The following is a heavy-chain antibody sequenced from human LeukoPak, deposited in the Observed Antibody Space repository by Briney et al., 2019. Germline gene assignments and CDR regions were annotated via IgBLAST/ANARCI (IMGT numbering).Heavy chain of an antibody. V-gene: IGHV1-2*02. CDR2: INPNSGGT. D-gene: IGHD2-8*01. J-gene: IGHJ5*02. CDR1: GYTFTGYY. Sequence: ASVKVSCKAPGYTFTGYYMHWVRQAPGQGLEWMGWINPNSGGTNYAQKFQGRVTMTRDTSISTAYMELSRLRSDDTAVYYCAREVVLMVYAQTNWFDPWGQGTLVTVSS. CDR3: AREVVLMVYAQTNWFDP.